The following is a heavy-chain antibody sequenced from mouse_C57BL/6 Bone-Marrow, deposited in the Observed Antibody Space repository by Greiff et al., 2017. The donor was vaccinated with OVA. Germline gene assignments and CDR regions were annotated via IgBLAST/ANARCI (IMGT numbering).Heavy chain of an antibody. V-gene: IGHV1-39*01. J-gene: IGHJ4*01. CDR3: ASPYYYGSSYVMDY. CDR1: GYSFTDYN. Sequence: VQLQQSGPELVKPGASVKISCKASGYSFTDYNMNWVKQSNGKRLEWIGVINPNYGTTSYNQKFKGKATLTVDQSSSTAYMQLNSLTSEDSAVYYCASPYYYGSSYVMDYWGQGTSVTVSS. D-gene: IGHD1-1*01. CDR2: INPNYGTT.